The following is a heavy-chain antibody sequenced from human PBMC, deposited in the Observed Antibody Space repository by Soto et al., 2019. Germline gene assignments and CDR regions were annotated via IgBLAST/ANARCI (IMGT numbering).Heavy chain of an antibody. Sequence: GGSLRLSCAASGFTFNSYSMSWVRQAPGTGLEWVSGISASGGSTYHADSVKGRFTISRDNSKNTLYLQINSLRAEDTAVYYCAKNRGVTTPSDWGQGTLVTVSS. CDR2: ISASGGST. D-gene: IGHD4-17*01. J-gene: IGHJ4*02. CDR1: GFTFNSYS. V-gene: IGHV3-23*01. CDR3: AKNRGVTTPSD.